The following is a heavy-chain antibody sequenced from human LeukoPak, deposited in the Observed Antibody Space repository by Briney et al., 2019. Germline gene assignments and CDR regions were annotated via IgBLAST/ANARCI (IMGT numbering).Heavy chain of an antibody. CDR3: ARDIPSADLTSFDY. CDR1: GFTFSSYS. CDR2: ISSSSSYI. D-gene: IGHD3-10*01. Sequence: GGSLRLSCAASGFTFSSYSMNWVRQAPGKGLEWVSSISSSSSYIYYADSVKGRFTISRDNAKNSPYLQMNSLRAEDTAVYYCARDIPSADLTSFDYWGQGTLVTVSS. J-gene: IGHJ4*02. V-gene: IGHV3-21*01.